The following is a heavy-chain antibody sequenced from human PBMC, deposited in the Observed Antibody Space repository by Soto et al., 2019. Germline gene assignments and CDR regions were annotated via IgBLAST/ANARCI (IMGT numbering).Heavy chain of an antibody. D-gene: IGHD6-13*01. CDR2: IYYSGST. J-gene: IGHJ4*02. CDR1: GGSISSYY. V-gene: IGHV4-59*08. Sequence: QVQLQESGPGLVKPSETLSLTCTVSGGSISSYYWSWIRQPPGKGLEWIGYIYYSGSTNYNPSLQSRVTISVDTSKNQFSLKLSSVTAADPAVYYCARRYSSSFDYWGQGTLVTVSS. CDR3: ARRYSSSFDY.